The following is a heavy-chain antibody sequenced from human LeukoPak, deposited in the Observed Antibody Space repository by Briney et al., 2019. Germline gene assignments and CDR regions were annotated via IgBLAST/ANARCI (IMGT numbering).Heavy chain of an antibody. V-gene: IGHV1-18*01. Sequence: ASVKVSCKASGYIFTSYGISWVRQAPGQGLEWMGWISAYNGNTNYAQKLQGRVTMTTDTSTSTAYMELRSLRSDDTAVYYCARDQGYCSGGSCYYIDYWGQGTLVTVSS. CDR2: ISAYNGNT. J-gene: IGHJ4*02. D-gene: IGHD2-15*01. CDR3: ARDQGYCSGGSCYYIDY. CDR1: GYIFTSYG.